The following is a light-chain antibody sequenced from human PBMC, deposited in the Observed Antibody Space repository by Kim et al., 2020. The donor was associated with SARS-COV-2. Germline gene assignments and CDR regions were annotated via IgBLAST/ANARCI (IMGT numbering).Light chain of an antibody. J-gene: IGLJ2*01. Sequence: VTESPGQTAIITCSGHKLEQKYASWYQQKPGQSPVLVIYQDTKRPSGIPERFSGSNSGNTATLTISGTQAMDEADYHCQAWDSHVVFGGGTQLTVL. CDR2: QDT. CDR1: KLEQKY. V-gene: IGLV3-1*01. CDR3: QAWDSHVV.